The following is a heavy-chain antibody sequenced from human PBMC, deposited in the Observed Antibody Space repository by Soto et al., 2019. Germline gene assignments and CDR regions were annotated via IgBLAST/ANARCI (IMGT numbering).Heavy chain of an antibody. V-gene: IGHV4-34*01. Sequence: SETLSLTCAVYGGSFSGYYWSWIRQPPGKGLEWIGEINHSGSTNYNPSLKSRVTISVDTSKNQFSLKLSSVTAADTAVYYCARDRPINRLYYYGSGSYYNLADYWGQGTLVTVSS. D-gene: IGHD3-10*01. CDR1: GGSFSGYY. CDR2: INHSGST. J-gene: IGHJ4*02. CDR3: ARDRPINRLYYYGSGSYYNLADY.